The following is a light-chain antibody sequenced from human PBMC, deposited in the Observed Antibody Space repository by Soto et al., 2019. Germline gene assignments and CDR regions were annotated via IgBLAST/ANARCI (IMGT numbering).Light chain of an antibody. CDR1: QSVSSNY. V-gene: IGKV3-20*01. CDR3: QQFSSYPLT. Sequence: ESVLTQSPGTLSLSPGERATLSCRASQSVSSNYLAWYQQKPGQAPRLLIYGASTRASGIPDRFSGSGSETDFTLTISRLEPEDFAVYYCQQFSSYPLTFGGGTKVDIK. CDR2: GAS. J-gene: IGKJ4*01.